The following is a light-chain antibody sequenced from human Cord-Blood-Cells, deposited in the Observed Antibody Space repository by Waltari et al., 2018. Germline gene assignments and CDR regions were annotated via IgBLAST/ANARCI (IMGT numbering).Light chain of an antibody. CDR1: SSNIGNNA. Sequence: QSVLTQPPSVSAAPRQRVTLLCSGSSSNIGNNAVHWYQQLPGKAPKLLIYYDDLLPSGVSDRFSGSKSGTSASLAISGLQSEDEADYYCAAWDDSLNGYVFGTGTKVTVL. V-gene: IGLV1-36*01. J-gene: IGLJ1*01. CDR2: YDD. CDR3: AAWDDSLNGYV.